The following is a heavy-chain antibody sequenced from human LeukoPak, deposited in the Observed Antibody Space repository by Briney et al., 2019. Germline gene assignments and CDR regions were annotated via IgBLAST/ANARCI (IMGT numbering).Heavy chain of an antibody. V-gene: IGHV3-64*02. Sequence: GGSLRLSCAASGFTFSSYAMHWVRQAPGKGLEYVSAISSNGGSTYYADSVKGRFTISRDNAKNSLYLRMNSLRAEDTALYYCATSFYGSGTLDLDVWGKGTTVTVSS. CDR3: ATSFYGSGTLDLDV. CDR2: ISSNGGST. D-gene: IGHD3-10*01. J-gene: IGHJ6*04. CDR1: GFTFSSYA.